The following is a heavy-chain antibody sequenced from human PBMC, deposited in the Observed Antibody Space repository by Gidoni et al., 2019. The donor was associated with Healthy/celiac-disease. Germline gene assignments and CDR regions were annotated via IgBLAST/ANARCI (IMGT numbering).Heavy chain of an antibody. V-gene: IGHV1-69*02. CDR2: IIPILGIA. D-gene: IGHD5-12*01. CDR1: GGTFSSYT. CDR3: ARYSGYDYDYYYGMDV. Sequence: QVQLVQSGAEVKKPGSSVKVSCKASGGTFSSYTISWVRQAPGQGLEWMGRIIPILGIANYAQKFQGRVTITADKSTSTAYMELSSLRSEDTAVYYCARYSGYDYDYYYGMDVWGQGTTVTVSS. J-gene: IGHJ6*02.